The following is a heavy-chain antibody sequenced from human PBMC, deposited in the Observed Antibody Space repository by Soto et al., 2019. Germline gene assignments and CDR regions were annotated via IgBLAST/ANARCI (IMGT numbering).Heavy chain of an antibody. J-gene: IGHJ3*02. V-gene: IGHV1-58*01. CDR1: GFTVTSSA. CDR2: IVVGSGNT. CDR3: AAFKSTRNFWSSYPTAFDI. D-gene: IGHD3-3*01. Sequence: SVKVSCKACGFTVTSSAVQWVRQARGQRLEGIGWIVVGSGNTNYAQKFQERVTITRDMSTSTAYMDLSSLRSEDTAVYYCAAFKSTRNFWSSYPTAFDIWGQGTMVTVSS.